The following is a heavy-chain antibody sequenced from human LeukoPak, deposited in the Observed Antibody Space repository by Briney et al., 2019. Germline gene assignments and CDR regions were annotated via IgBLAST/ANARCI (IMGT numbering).Heavy chain of an antibody. CDR1: GFTSSSYA. D-gene: IGHD5-12*01. CDR2: ISGSGGST. Sequence: GGSLRLSCAASGFTSSSYAMSWVRQAPGKGLEWVSAISGSGGSTYYADSVKGRFTISRDNSKNTLYLQMNSLRAEDTAVYYCAKDLGKWPRRMDVWGKGTTVTVSS. CDR3: AKDLGKWPRRMDV. V-gene: IGHV3-23*01. J-gene: IGHJ6*04.